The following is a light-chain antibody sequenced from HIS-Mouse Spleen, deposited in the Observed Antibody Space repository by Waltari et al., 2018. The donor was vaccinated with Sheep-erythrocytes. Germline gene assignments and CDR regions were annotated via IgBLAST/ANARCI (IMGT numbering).Light chain of an antibody. CDR2: EDS. CDR3: YSTDSSGNHRV. CDR1: ALPKKY. V-gene: IGLV3-10*01. Sequence: SYELTQPPSVSVSAGQTARITCSGDALPKKYAYWYQQKSGQDPVLVIYEDSKRPSGIPERFSGSSSGTMATLTISGAQVEDEADYYCYSTDSSGNHRVFGGGTKLTVL. J-gene: IGLJ2*01.